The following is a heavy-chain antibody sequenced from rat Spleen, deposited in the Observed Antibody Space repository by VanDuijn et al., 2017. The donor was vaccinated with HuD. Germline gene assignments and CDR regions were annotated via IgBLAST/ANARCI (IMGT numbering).Heavy chain of an antibody. D-gene: IGHD1-7*01. CDR3: AKFWGGMATGGFFDY. V-gene: IGHV5-25*01. CDR1: GFTFKNYW. Sequence: EVQLVESGGGLVQPGRSLKLSCVASGFTFKNYWMTWIRQAPTQGLEWVAAINTGGGTTYYRDSVQGRFTISRDNAKSTLYLQMDSLRAEDTATFYCAKFWGGMATGGFFDYWGQGVMVTVSS. CDR2: INTGGGTT. J-gene: IGHJ2*01.